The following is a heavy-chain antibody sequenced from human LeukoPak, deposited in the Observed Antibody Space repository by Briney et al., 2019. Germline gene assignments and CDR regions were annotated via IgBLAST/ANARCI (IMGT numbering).Heavy chain of an antibody. D-gene: IGHD5-12*01. CDR1: GGSISSSSYY. J-gene: IGHJ5*01. CDR2: IYYSGST. V-gene: IGHV4-39*07. Sequence: SETLSLTCTVSGGSISSSSYYWGWIRQPPGKGLEWIGSIYYSGSTYYNPSLKSRVTISVDTSKNQFSLKLSSVTAADTAVYYCVGAAWLRRKGWFDSWGQGTLVTVSS. CDR3: VGAAWLRRKGWFDS.